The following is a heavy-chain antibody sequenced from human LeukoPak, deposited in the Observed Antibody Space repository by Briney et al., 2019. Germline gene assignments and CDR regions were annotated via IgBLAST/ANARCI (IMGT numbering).Heavy chain of an antibody. V-gene: IGHV4-59*08. CDR2: IYYSGST. CDR1: GDSISSYY. J-gene: IGHJ4*02. CDR3: ARLGLGFYGGNPYFDY. Sequence: SETLSLTCSVSGDSISSYYWSWIRQPPGKGLEWIGYIYYSGSTNQNPSLKSRVTISVDTSKNQFSLKLSSVTAADTAVYYCARLGLGFYGGNPYFDYWGQGTLVTVSS. D-gene: IGHD4-23*01.